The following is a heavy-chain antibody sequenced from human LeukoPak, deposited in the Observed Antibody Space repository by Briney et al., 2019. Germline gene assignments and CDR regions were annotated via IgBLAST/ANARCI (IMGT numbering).Heavy chain of an antibody. V-gene: IGHV1-2*02. D-gene: IGHD2-2*01. CDR3: AKGLSTGWFDP. J-gene: IGHJ5*02. Sequence: ASVKVSCKASGYTFIGYYIHWVRQAPGQGLEWVGWINANSGGTNYAQKFQGRVTMTRDTSITTAYMDLSSLNSDDTAVYFCAKGLSTGWFDPWGQGTLVTVSS. CDR2: INANSGGT. CDR1: GYTFIGYY.